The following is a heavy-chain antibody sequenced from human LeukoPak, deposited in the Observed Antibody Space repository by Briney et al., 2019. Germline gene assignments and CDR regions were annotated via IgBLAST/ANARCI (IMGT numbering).Heavy chain of an antibody. CDR1: GFTFSSYG. V-gene: IGHV3-33*01. Sequence: HPGRSLRLSCAASGFTFSSYGMHWVRQAPGKGLEWVAVIWYDGSNKYYADSVKGRFTISRDNSKNTLYLQMNSLRAEDTAGYYCAYMGALGAFDIWGQGTMVIVSS. J-gene: IGHJ3*02. CDR2: IWYDGSNK. D-gene: IGHD1-26*01. CDR3: AYMGALGAFDI.